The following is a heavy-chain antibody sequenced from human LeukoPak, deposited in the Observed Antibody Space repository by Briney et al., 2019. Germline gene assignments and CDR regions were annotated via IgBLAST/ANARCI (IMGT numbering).Heavy chain of an antibody. CDR1: RYTFTSYD. J-gene: IGHJ4*02. CDR2: MNPNSGNT. Sequence: ASVNVSCKASRYTFTSYDINGVRPATGQGLEWMGWMNPNSGNTGYAQKFEGRVSIMRNTSISTAYMELSSLRSEDTAVYFCARVFCSSTRCWYYFDYWGQGTLVTVSS. D-gene: IGHD2-2*01. CDR3: ARVFCSSTRCWYYFDY. V-gene: IGHV1-8*03.